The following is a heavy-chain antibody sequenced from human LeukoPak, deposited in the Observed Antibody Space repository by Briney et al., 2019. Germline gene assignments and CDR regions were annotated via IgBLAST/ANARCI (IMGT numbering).Heavy chain of an antibody. V-gene: IGHV3-48*01. CDR3: ASGAYTTSSPPAY. CDR1: GFTFSSYA. D-gene: IGHD6-6*01. J-gene: IGHJ4*02. CDR2: ISGGSSTI. Sequence: GGSLRLSCAASGFTFSSYAMSWVRQAPGKGLEWVSCISGGSSTIYYADSVKGRFAISRDNAKNSLYLQMNSLRAEDTAVYYCASGAYTTSSPPAYWGQGTLVTVSS.